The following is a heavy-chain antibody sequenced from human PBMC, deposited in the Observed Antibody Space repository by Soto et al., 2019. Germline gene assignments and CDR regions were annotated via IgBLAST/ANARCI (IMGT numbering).Heavy chain of an antibody. Sequence: SETLSLTCTVSGGSISSYYWSWIRQPPGKGLEWIGYIYYSGSTNYNPSLKSRVTISVDTSKNRFSLKLSSVTAADTAVYYCARAPYCSSTSCPVDYWGQGTLVTVSS. D-gene: IGHD2-2*01. CDR2: IYYSGST. J-gene: IGHJ4*02. V-gene: IGHV4-59*01. CDR3: ARAPYCSSTSCPVDY. CDR1: GGSISSYY.